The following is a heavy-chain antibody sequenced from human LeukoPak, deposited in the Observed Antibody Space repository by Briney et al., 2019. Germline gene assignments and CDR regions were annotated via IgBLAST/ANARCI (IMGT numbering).Heavy chain of an antibody. J-gene: IGHJ6*03. CDR1: GYTFNAYY. D-gene: IGHD6-6*01. CDR3: ARASGSDSSVKSFYYMGV. Sequence: GASVKVSCKASGYTFNAYYIRWVRQAPGQGLERMGWINPNSGVTNYAQKFQGRVTMTRDTSISAAYMELSSLISDDTAVYYCARASGSDSSVKSFYYMGVWGKGSTVTVSS. V-gene: IGHV1-2*02. CDR2: INPNSGVT.